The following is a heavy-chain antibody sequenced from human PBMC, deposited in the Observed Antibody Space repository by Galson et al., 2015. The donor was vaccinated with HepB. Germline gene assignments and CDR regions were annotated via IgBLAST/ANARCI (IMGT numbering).Heavy chain of an antibody. V-gene: IGHV3-23*01. J-gene: IGHJ4*02. Sequence: SLRLSCAASGFTFSTFDMNWVRQAPGKRLEWVSATTADGAYKFYADAVKGRFTISRDNSMNILYPQMDSLRAEDTALYYCTKESGLLNLWDYFDSWGQCTLVTVSP. CDR3: TKESGLLNLWDYFDS. D-gene: IGHD3-16*01. CDR1: GFTFSTFD. CDR2: TTADGAYK.